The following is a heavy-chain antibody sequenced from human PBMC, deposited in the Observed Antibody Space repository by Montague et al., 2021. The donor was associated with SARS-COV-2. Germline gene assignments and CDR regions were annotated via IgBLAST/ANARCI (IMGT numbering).Heavy chain of an antibody. CDR3: ARGARQGYGFRLGSFDY. CDR1: GGSFSGHY. D-gene: IGHD3-10*01. J-gene: IGHJ4*02. Sequence: SETLSLTCAVYGGSFSGHYWNWIRQPPGKGLEWIGEINHSGSTNNNPSLKSRDTMSVDTSKNQFSLKLSSVTAADTAVYYCARGARQGYGFRLGSFDYWGQGTLVTVSS. CDR2: INHSGST. V-gene: IGHV4-34*04.